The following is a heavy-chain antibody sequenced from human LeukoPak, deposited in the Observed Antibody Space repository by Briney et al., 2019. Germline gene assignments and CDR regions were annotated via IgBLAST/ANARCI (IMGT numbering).Heavy chain of an antibody. J-gene: IGHJ4*02. V-gene: IGHV3-21*01. Sequence: PGGSLRLSCAASGFTFSSYSMNWVRQAPGKGLEWVSSISSSSSYIYYADSVKGRFTISRDNAKNSLYLQMNSLRAEDTAVYYCARSIAAAGTGYFDYWGQGTLVTVSS. D-gene: IGHD6-13*01. CDR3: ARSIAAAGTGYFDY. CDR2: ISSSSSYI. CDR1: GFTFSSYS.